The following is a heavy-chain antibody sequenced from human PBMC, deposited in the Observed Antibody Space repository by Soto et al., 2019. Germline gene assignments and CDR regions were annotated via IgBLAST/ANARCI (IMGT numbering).Heavy chain of an antibody. J-gene: IGHJ5*02. CDR2: IYPGDSDT. Sequence: VESLKISCKGSGYSFTNYWIGWVRQMPGKGLEWMGIIYPGDSDTRYSPSFQGQVTISADKSISTAYLQWSSLKASDTAMYCCARHDSSSSGNWFDPWGQGTLVTVSS. V-gene: IGHV5-51*01. CDR3: ARHDSSSSGNWFDP. D-gene: IGHD6-6*01. CDR1: GYSFTNYW.